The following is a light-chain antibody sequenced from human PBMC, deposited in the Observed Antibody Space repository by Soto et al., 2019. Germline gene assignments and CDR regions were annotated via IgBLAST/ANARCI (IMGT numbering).Light chain of an antibody. CDR3: SSYTNRGTPSVV. CDR2: EVS. CDR1: SSDVGGYNY. Sequence: QSVLTQPASVSGSPGQSITISCTGTSSDVGGYNYVSWYQQHPGKAPKLMIYEVSNRPSGVSNRFSGSKSGNTASLTISGLQAEDEADYYCSSYTNRGTPSVVFGGGTKLTVL. J-gene: IGLJ2*01. V-gene: IGLV2-14*01.